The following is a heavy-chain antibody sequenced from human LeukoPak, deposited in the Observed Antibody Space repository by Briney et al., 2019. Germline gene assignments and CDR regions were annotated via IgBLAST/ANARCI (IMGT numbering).Heavy chain of an antibody. V-gene: IGHV3-23*01. CDR1: GFTFSSYA. CDR2: ISGSGGST. J-gene: IGHJ4*02. D-gene: IGHD3-22*01. CDR3: AKGSYYDSSGSFYFDY. Sequence: GGSLRLSCAASGFTFSSYAMSWVRQAPGKGLEWLSAISGSGGSTYYADSVKGRFTISRDNSKNTLYVQVNSLGTEDTAAYYCAKGSYYDSSGSFYFDYWGQGTLVTVSS.